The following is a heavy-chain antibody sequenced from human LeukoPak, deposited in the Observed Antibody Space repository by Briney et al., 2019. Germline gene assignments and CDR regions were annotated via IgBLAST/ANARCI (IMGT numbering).Heavy chain of an antibody. D-gene: IGHD2-21*01. V-gene: IGHV3-30*03. CDR3: ARDIGYSVAND. CDR2: ISYDGSNK. Sequence: PGRSLRLSCAASGFTFSSYGMHWVRQAPGKGLEWVAVISYDGSNKYYADSVKGRFTISRDNSKNTLYLQMNSLRSEDTAVYYCARDIGYSVANDWGQGTLVTVSS. J-gene: IGHJ4*02. CDR1: GFTFSSYG.